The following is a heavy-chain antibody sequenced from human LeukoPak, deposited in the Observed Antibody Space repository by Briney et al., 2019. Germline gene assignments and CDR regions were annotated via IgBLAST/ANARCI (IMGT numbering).Heavy chain of an antibody. D-gene: IGHD1-26*01. V-gene: IGHV3-23*01. CDR1: GFTFSTYW. Sequence: GGSLRLSCSASGFTFSTYWMSWVRQAPGKGLEWVSAISGSGGSTYYADSVKGRFTISRDNSKNTLYLQMNSLRAEDTAVYYCAKRTIVGATRDDWGQGTLVTVSS. CDR3: AKRTIVGATRDD. CDR2: ISGSGGST. J-gene: IGHJ4*02.